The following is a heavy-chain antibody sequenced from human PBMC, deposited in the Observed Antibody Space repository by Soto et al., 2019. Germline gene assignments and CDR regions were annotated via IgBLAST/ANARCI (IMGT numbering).Heavy chain of an antibody. CDR3: ATQRLVVPAANFDY. J-gene: IGHJ4*02. CDR2: FDPEDGET. D-gene: IGHD2-2*01. Sequence: ASVKVSCKVSGYTLTELSMHWVRQAPGKGLEWMGGFDPEDGETIYAQKFQGRVTMTEDTSTDTAYMELSSLRSEDTAVYYCATQRLVVPAANFDYWGQGNLVTVSS. V-gene: IGHV1-24*01. CDR1: GYTLTELS.